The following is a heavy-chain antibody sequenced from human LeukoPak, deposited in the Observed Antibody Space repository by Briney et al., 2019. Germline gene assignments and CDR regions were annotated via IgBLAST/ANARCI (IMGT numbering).Heavy chain of an antibody. D-gene: IGHD3-22*01. CDR3: ARQGRGSDSSAYYGDF. Sequence: GESLNISCKGSGYSFSSYWIGWVRQMPGKGPEWMGIIYPGDSETRYSPSFQGQVTISVDKSISTAYLQWSSLKASDTAVYYCARQGRGSDSSAYYGDFWGQGTLVTVSS. CDR2: IYPGDSET. CDR1: GYSFSSYW. V-gene: IGHV5-51*01. J-gene: IGHJ4*02.